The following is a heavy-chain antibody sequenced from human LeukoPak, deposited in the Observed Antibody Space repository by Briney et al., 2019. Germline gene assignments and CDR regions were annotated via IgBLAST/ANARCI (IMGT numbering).Heavy chain of an antibody. CDR1: GFTFSSYW. CDR3: CEGYYYYDMDV. J-gene: IGHJ6*02. CDR2: INSDGSST. V-gene: IGHV3-74*01. Sequence: GGSLRLSCAASGFTFSSYWMHWVRQAPGKGLVWVSRINSDGSSTSYADSVKGRFTISRDNAENTLYLQMNSLRAEDTAVYYCCEGYYYYDMDVWGQGTTVTVSS.